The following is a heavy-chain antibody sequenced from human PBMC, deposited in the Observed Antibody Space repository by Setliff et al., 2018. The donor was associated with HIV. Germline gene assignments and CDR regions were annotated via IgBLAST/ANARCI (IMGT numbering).Heavy chain of an antibody. CDR3: AKGGGSYCGGGSCPPYWFDP. CDR1: GGTFSNYA. Sequence: ASVKVSCKASGGTFSNYAITWVRQAPGQGLEWVGWIRPNGGTTKYAPKFQGRVTLTRDTANTTVYMDLGSLTSDDTAVYYCAKGGGSYCGGGSCPPYWFDPWGQGTLVTVSS. CDR2: IRPNGGTT. V-gene: IGHV1-2*02. J-gene: IGHJ5*02. D-gene: IGHD2-15*01.